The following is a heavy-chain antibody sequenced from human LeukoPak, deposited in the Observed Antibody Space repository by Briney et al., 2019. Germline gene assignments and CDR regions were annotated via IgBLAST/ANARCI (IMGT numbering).Heavy chain of an antibody. CDR1: GGSFSGYY. V-gene: IGHV4-34*01. CDR3: ARHYDSSGYYYVVFDY. Sequence: PETLSLTCAVYGGSFSGYYWSWIRQPPGKGLEWIGEINHSGSTNYNPSLKSRVTISVDTSKNQFSLKLSSVTAADTAVYYCARHYDSSGYYYVVFDYWGQGTLVTVSS. CDR2: INHSGST. D-gene: IGHD3-22*01. J-gene: IGHJ4*02.